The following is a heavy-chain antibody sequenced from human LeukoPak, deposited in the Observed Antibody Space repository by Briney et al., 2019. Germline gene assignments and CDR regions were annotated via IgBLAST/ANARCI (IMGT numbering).Heavy chain of an antibody. V-gene: IGHV4-34*01. CDR3: ARVLVGRYYGDQNWFDP. CDR1: GGSFSGYY. Sequence: SETLSLTCAVYGGSFSGYYWSWIRQPPGKGLEWIGEINHSGSTNYNPSLKSRVTISVDTSKNQFSLKLSSVTAADTAVYYCARVLVGRYYGDQNWFDPWGQGTLVTVSS. J-gene: IGHJ5*02. CDR2: INHSGST. D-gene: IGHD4-17*01.